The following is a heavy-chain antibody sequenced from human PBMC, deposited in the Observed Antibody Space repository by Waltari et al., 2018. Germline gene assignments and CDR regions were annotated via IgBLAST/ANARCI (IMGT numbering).Heavy chain of an antibody. CDR1: GGSISSGGYY. J-gene: IGHJ2*01. CDR3: ARDVGGGAYDSSEHWYFDL. Sequence: QVQLQESGPGLVKPSQTLSLTCTVSGGSISSGGYYWSWIRQHPGKGLEWIGYIYHSGNTYYNPALKSRVTISVDRSKNQFSLKRSSVTAADTAVYYWARDVGGGAYDSSEHWYFDLWGRGTLVTVSS. D-gene: IGHD3-22*01. CDR2: IYHSGNT. V-gene: IGHV4-31*03.